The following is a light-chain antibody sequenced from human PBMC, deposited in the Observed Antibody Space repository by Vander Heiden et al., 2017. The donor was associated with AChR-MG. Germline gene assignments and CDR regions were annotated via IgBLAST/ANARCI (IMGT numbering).Light chain of an antibody. J-gene: IGKJ3*01. CDR3: QEKDSTPL. Sequence: DIQMTQSPSSLSASVGERVTITCRASQSISSYLTWYQHKPGKAPKLLIYASSSLQSGLPSRFSGSGSGTEINLTISSLQPEDVASYFCQEKDSTPLFGPGTKVDIK. CDR1: QSISSY. CDR2: ASS. V-gene: IGKV1-39*01.